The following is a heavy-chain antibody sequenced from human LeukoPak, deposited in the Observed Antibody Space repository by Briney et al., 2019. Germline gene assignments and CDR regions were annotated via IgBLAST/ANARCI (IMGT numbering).Heavy chain of an antibody. CDR3: ARGITIFGVVV. J-gene: IGHJ4*02. D-gene: IGHD3-3*01. CDR1: GGSISSGDYY. Sequence: PSQTLSLTGTVSGGSISSGDYYWSWIRQPPGKGLEWIGYIYYSGSTYYNPSLKSRVTISVDTSKNQFSLKLSSVTAADTAVYYCARGITIFGVVVWGQGTLVTVSS. V-gene: IGHV4-30-4*01. CDR2: IYYSGST.